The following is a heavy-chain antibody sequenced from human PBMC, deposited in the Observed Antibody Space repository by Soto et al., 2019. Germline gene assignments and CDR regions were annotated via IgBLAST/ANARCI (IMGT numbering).Heavy chain of an antibody. J-gene: IGHJ4*02. Sequence: QVQLVQSGAEVKKPGASVKVSCKASGYTFTSYGISWVRQAPGQGLECMGWISAYNGNTNYAQKLQGRDTMTTDTSTSTAYMELRGLRSDDTAVYYCARDMGLGPNTYYYDSSGSFDYWGQGTLVTVSS. CDR2: ISAYNGNT. V-gene: IGHV1-18*01. CDR3: ARDMGLGPNTYYYDSSGSFDY. D-gene: IGHD3-22*01. CDR1: GYTFTSYG.